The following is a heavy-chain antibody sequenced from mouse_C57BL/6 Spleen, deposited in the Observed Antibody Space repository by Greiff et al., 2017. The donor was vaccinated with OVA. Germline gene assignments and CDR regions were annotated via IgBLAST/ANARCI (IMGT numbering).Heavy chain of an antibody. CDR2: ISGGGGNT. J-gene: IGHJ3*01. CDR1: GFTFSSYT. Sequence: EVMLVESGGGLVKPGGSLKLSCAASGFTFSSYTMSWVRQTPEKRLEWVATISGGGGNTSSPDSVKGRFTISRDNAKNTLYRQMSSLRSEDTALYYGARHDLAYYSNPWFAYWGQGTLVTVSA. D-gene: IGHD2-5*01. CDR3: ARHDLAYYSNPWFAY. V-gene: IGHV5-9*01.